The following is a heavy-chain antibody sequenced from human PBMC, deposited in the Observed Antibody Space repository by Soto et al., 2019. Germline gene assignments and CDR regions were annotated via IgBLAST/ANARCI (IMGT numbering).Heavy chain of an antibody. Sequence: GAQVCLYWKVAGYTLPELSLHLVRQVPGKGIEWMGGFDPEDGETIYAQKFQGRVTMTEDTSTDTAYMELSSLRSEDTAVYYCATGSRVFFYCCGYHRDLHSFPRRRSPDL. D-gene: IGHD6-25*01. CDR2: FDPEDGET. J-gene: IGHJ2*01. CDR1: GYTLPELS. CDR3: ATGSRVFFYCCGYHRDLHSFPRRRSPDL. V-gene: IGHV1-24*01.